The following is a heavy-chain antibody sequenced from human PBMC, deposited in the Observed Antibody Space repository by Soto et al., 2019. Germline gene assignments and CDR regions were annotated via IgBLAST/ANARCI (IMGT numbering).Heavy chain of an antibody. CDR3: ARDAFTQSFGVVIPAFSAGYYGMDV. J-gene: IGHJ6*02. D-gene: IGHD3-3*01. CDR2: IIPIFGTA. Sequence: GASVKVSCKASGGTFNSYAISWVRQAPGQGLEWMGGIIPIFGTANYAQKFQGRVTITADESTSTAYMELSSLRSEDTAVYYCARDAFTQSFGVVIPAFSAGYYGMDVWGQGTTVTVSS. CDR1: GGTFNSYA. V-gene: IGHV1-69*13.